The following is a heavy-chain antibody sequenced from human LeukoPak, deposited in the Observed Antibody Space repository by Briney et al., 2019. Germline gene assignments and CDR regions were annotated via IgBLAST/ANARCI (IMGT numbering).Heavy chain of an antibody. Sequence: KTSETLSLTCSVFGGSISSTTYYWVWIRQPPGKGLECIASIHYTGRAYCNPSLKSRVTISADTSKNHFSLKLSSVTAADTAVYYCARHFDNGDYKKTFDIWGQGTMVTVSS. J-gene: IGHJ3*02. CDR3: ARHFDNGDYKKTFDI. CDR1: GGSISSTTYY. V-gene: IGHV4-39*01. D-gene: IGHD4-17*01. CDR2: IHYTGRA.